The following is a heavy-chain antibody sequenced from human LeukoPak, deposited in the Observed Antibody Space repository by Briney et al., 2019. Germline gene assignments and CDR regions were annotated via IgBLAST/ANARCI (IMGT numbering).Heavy chain of an antibody. CDR1: GGSISSYY. Sequence: SETLSLTCTVSGGSISSYYWSWIRQPPGKGLEWIGYIYYSGGTNYNPSLKSRVTISVDTSKNQFSLKLSSVTAADTAVYYCARSQQLERTYCYYYYGMDVWGQGTTVTVSS. CDR2: IYYSGGT. D-gene: IGHD1-1*01. J-gene: IGHJ6*02. CDR3: ARSQQLERTYCYYYYGMDV. V-gene: IGHV4-59*01.